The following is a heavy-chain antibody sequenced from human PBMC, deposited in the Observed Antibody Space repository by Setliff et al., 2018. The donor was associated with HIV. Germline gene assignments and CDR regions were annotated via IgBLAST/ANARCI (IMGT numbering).Heavy chain of an antibody. CDR2: INTSGSKR. CDR3: ARSNPYDYGISGYPPLDY. CDR1: GFALTGYE. V-gene: IGHV3-48*03. D-gene: IGHD3-22*01. J-gene: IGHJ4*02. Sequence: GGSLRLSCVASGFALTGYEMNWVRQAPGKGLEWLSYINTSGSKRHYAASVEGRFTVSRDNAKDSLFLQMTSLRVEDTAVYRCARSNPYDYGISGYPPLDYWGLGALVTAPQ.